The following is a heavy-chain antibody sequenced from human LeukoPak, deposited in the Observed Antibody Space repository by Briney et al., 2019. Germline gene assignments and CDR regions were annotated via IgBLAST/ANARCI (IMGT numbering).Heavy chain of an antibody. J-gene: IGHJ5*02. CDR2: IIPIFGTA. CDR3: AGTREYCSSTSCYEWWFDP. D-gene: IGHD2-2*01. Sequence: SVKVSCKASGGTFSSYAISWVRQAPGQGLEWMGGIIPIFGTANYAQKFQGRVTITADKSTSTAYMELSSLRSEDTAVHYCAGTREYCSSTSCYEWWFDPWGQGTLVTVSS. CDR1: GGTFSSYA. V-gene: IGHV1-69*06.